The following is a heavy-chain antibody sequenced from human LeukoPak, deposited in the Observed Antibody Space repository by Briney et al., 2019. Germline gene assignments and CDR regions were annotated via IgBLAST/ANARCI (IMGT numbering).Heavy chain of an antibody. V-gene: IGHV3-9*03. J-gene: IGHJ4*02. CDR1: GFTFDDYA. D-gene: IGHD3-10*01. Sequence: GGSLRLSCAASGFTFDDYAMHWVRQAPGKGLEWVSGISWNSGSIGYADSVKGRFTISRDNAKNSLYLQMNSLRAEDMALYYCAKDAEAYGSGTLDYWGQGTLVTVSS. CDR2: ISWNSGSI. CDR3: AKDAEAYGSGTLDY.